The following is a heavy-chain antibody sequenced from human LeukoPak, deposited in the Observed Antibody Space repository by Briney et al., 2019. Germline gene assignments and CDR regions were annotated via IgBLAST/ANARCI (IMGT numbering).Heavy chain of an antibody. CDR1: GFTFSSYA. V-gene: IGHV3-30-3*01. CDR2: MSYDGSNK. Sequence: PGRSLRLSCAASGFTFSSYAMHWVRQAPGKGLEWVAVMSYDGSNKYYADSVKGRFTISRDNSKNTLYLQMNSLRAEDTAVYYCARDQRITIFGVVSYNWFDPWGQGTLVTVSS. CDR3: ARDQRITIFGVVSYNWFDP. J-gene: IGHJ5*02. D-gene: IGHD3-3*01.